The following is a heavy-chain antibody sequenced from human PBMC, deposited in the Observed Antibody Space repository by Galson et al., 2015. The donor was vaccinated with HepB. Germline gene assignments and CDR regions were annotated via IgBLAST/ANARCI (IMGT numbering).Heavy chain of an antibody. Sequence: ETLSLTCAVYGGSFSGYYWSWIRQPPGKGLEWIGEINHSGSTNYNPSLKSRVTISVDTSKNQFSLKLSSVTAADTAVYYCARYNWNDVGGYYFDYWGQGTLVTVSS. CDR1: GGSFSGYY. CDR2: INHSGST. J-gene: IGHJ4*02. D-gene: IGHD1-20*01. V-gene: IGHV4-34*01. CDR3: ARYNWNDVGGYYFDY.